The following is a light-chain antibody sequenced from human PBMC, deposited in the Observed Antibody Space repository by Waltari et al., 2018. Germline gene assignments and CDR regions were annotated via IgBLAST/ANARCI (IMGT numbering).Light chain of an antibody. CDR1: QSLVHSDGNTY. V-gene: IGKV2-30*02. Sequence: EVVMTQSPLSLPVTLGQPASISCRSSQSLVHSDGNTYLSWFQQRRGQSPRRLIYKVSNRDYGVPDRFSGSGSGTDFTLKISRVEAEDVGVYFCMQGTHWPYTFGPGTKVDI. CDR3: MQGTHWPYT. CDR2: KVS. J-gene: IGKJ3*01.